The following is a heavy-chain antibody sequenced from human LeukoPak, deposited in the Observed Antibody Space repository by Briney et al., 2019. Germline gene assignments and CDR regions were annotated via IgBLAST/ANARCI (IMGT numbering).Heavy chain of an antibody. CDR2: INSDGSST. CDR3: ARARGGWYFDY. D-gene: IGHD6-19*01. J-gene: IGHJ4*02. Sequence: ETLSLTCAVYGGSFSGYYWMHWVRQAPGKGLVWVSRINSDGSSTSYADSVKGRFTISRDNAKNTLYLQMNSLRAEDTAVYYCARARGGWYFDYWGQGTLVTVSS. CDR1: GGSFSGYYW. V-gene: IGHV3-74*01.